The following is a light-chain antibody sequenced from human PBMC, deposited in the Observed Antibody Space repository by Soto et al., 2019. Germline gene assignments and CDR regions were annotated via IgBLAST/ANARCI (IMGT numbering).Light chain of an antibody. CDR1: SSDVGGYNY. CDR3: SSYTTTSTYV. CDR2: DVS. J-gene: IGLJ1*01. V-gene: IGLV2-14*01. Sequence: PDLXQPASVSGAPVQSITISCTGTSSDVGGYNYVSWYQQHPGKAPKLMIYDVSNRPSGVSNRFSGAKSGNTASLTISGLQAEDEADYYCSSYTTTSTYVFGTGTKVTVL.